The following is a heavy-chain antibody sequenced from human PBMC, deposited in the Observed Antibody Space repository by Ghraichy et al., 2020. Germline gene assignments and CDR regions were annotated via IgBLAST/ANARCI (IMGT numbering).Heavy chain of an antibody. CDR3: ARDRFRYCSGGSCSFDY. CDR2: ISYDGSNK. Sequence: SLRLSCAASGFTFSSYAMHWVRQAPDKGLEWVAVISYDGSNKYYADSVKGRFTISRDNSKNTLYLQMNSPRAEDTAVYYCARDRFRYCSGGSCSFDYWGQGTLVTVSS. J-gene: IGHJ4*02. D-gene: IGHD2-15*01. CDR1: GFTFSSYA. V-gene: IGHV3-30-3*01.